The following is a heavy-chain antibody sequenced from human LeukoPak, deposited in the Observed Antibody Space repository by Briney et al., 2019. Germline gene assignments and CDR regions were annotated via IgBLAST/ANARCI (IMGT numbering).Heavy chain of an antibody. Sequence: PSETLSLTCTVSGGSVGSGSSHWVWIRQPPGRGLEWIGYIYYSGNTNYNPSLESRVTISLDTSKNQFSLRLNSVTAADTAVYYCARLGGSGWFDSWGRGTLVTVSS. CDR1: GGSVGSGSSH. V-gene: IGHV4-61*01. CDR2: IYYSGNT. D-gene: IGHD6-19*01. CDR3: ARLGGSGWFDS. J-gene: IGHJ5*01.